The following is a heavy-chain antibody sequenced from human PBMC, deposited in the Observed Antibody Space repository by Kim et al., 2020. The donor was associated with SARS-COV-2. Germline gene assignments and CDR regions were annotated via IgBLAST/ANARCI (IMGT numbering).Heavy chain of an antibody. J-gene: IGHJ5*02. CDR3: AKLAAADNWFDP. Sequence: YYADSVKGRFTISRDNSKNTLYLQMNSLRAEDTSVYYCAKLAAADNWFDPCGQGTLVTVSS. D-gene: IGHD6-25*01. V-gene: IGHV3-23*01.